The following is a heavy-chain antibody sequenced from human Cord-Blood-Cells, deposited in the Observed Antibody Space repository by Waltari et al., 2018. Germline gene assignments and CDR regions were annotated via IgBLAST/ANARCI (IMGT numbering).Heavy chain of an antibody. J-gene: IGHJ4*02. Sequence: QVQLVQSGAEVKKPAASVKASCKASGYTFTSYAMHWVRQAPGQRLEWMGWINDGNGNTKYSQKFQGRVTITRDTSASTAYMELSSLRSEDTAVYYCARIYGDYLIDYWGQGTLVTVSS. V-gene: IGHV1-3*01. D-gene: IGHD4-17*01. CDR3: ARIYGDYLIDY. CDR1: GYTFTSYA. CDR2: INDGNGNT.